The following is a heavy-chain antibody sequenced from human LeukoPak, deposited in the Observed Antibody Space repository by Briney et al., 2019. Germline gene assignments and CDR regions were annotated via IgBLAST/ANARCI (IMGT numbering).Heavy chain of an antibody. CDR2: ISGSGGSA. CDR1: GFTFSSYA. J-gene: IGHJ3*02. Sequence: GGSLRLSCAASGFTFSSYAMSWVRQAPGKGLEWVSVISGSGGSAYYADSVKGRFTISRDNSKNTLYLQMNSLRAEDTAVYYCATMIVVVITRGNAFDIWGQGTMVTVSS. V-gene: IGHV3-23*01. CDR3: ATMIVVVITRGNAFDI. D-gene: IGHD3-22*01.